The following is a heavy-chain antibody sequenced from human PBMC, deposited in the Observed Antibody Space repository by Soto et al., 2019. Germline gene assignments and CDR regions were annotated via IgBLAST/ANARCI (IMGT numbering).Heavy chain of an antibody. D-gene: IGHD2-2*01. V-gene: IGHV1-69*01. CDR2: IIPIFGTA. CDR3: AREMGVVPAAMLISYCYYGMDV. CDR1: GGTFSSYA. Sequence: QVQLVQSGAEVKKPGSSVKVSCKASGGTFSSYAISWVLQAPGQGLEWMGGIIPIFGTANYAQKFQGRVTITADESTSTAYMELSSLRSEDTAVYYCAREMGVVPAAMLISYCYYGMDVWGQGTTVSVSS. J-gene: IGHJ6*02.